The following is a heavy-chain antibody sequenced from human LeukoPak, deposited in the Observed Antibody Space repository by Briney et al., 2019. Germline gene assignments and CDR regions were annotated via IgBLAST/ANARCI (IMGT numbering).Heavy chain of an antibody. D-gene: IGHD1-26*01. V-gene: IGHV4-38-2*02. J-gene: IGHJ4*02. CDR1: GYSISSGYY. Sequence: SETLSLTCSVSGYSISSGYYWGWIRQPPGKGLEWIGNIFQSGSTYYNPSLKSRVTISVDTSKNQFSLKLISVTAADTALYYCARRYSGSYPYWGQGTLVTVSS. CDR2: IFQSGST. CDR3: ARRYSGSYPY.